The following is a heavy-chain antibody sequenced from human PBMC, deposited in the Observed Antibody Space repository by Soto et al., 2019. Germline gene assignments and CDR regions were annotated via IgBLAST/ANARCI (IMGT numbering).Heavy chain of an antibody. V-gene: IGHV1-3*01. D-gene: IGHD6-13*01. J-gene: IGHJ5*02. Sequence: ASVKVSCKASGYTFTSYAMHWVRQAPGQTLEWMGWINAGNGNTKYSQKFQGRVTITRDTSASTAYMELSSLRSEDTAVYYCARVSHPPSYSSSWYWFDPWGQGTLVTVSS. CDR2: INAGNGNT. CDR3: ARVSHPPSYSSSWYWFDP. CDR1: GYTFTSYA.